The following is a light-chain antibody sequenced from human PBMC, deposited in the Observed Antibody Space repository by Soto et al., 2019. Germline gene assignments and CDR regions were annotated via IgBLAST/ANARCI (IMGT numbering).Light chain of an antibody. V-gene: IGKV3-20*01. J-gene: IGKJ1*01. CDR2: VAS. CDR3: QQHGSGPWT. Sequence: EIVLTQSPDTLSLSPGERATLSCRASQSVSSNNLAWYQHKPRQPPRLLIYVASRRATDIPDRFSGSGSGSEFTLTITRLEPEDFAVYYCQQHGSGPWTFGQGTKVEIK. CDR1: QSVSSNN.